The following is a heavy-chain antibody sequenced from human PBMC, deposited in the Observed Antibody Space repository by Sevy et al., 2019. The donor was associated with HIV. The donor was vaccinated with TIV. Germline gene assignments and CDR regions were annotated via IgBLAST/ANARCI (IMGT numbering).Heavy chain of an antibody. CDR2: ISTGGGTI. J-gene: IGHJ4*01. Sequence: GGSLRLSCAASGLSFRSYELNWVRQAPGKGLQWISYISTGGGTICYADSVKGRFTISRANAKNSVFLQMNSLRAEDTAVYFCATSRRDYYNYYFDYWGHGTLVTVSS. V-gene: IGHV3-48*03. CDR1: GLSFRSYE. CDR3: ATSRRDYYNYYFDY. D-gene: IGHD3-22*01.